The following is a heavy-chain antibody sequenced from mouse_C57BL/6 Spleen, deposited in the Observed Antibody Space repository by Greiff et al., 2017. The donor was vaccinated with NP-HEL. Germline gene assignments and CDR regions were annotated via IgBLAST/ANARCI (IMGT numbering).Heavy chain of an antibody. CDR2: LSSGGSYT. CDR3: ARDYYGSSYDAMDY. V-gene: IGHV5-6*01. J-gene: IGHJ4*01. D-gene: IGHD1-1*01. Sequence: VHLVESGGDLVKPGGSLKLSCAASGFTFSSYGMSWVRQTPDKRLEWVATLSSGGSYTYYPDSVKGRFTISRDNAKNTLYLQMSSLKSEDTAMYYCARDYYGSSYDAMDYWGQGTSVTVSS. CDR1: GFTFSSYG.